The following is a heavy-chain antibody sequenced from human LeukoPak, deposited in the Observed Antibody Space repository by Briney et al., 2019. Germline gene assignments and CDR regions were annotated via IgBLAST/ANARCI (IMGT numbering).Heavy chain of an antibody. CDR2: IKSKTDGGTT. Sequence: GGSLRLSCAASGFTFSNAWMSWVRQAPGKGLEWVGRIKSKTDGGTTDYAAPVKGRFTISRDDSKNTLYLQMNSLKTEDTAVYYCTTDLHSGYEGRGDYYYYYMDVWGKGTTVTVSS. CDR3: TTDLHSGYEGRGDYYYYYMDV. J-gene: IGHJ6*03. V-gene: IGHV3-15*01. D-gene: IGHD5-12*01. CDR1: GFTFSNAW.